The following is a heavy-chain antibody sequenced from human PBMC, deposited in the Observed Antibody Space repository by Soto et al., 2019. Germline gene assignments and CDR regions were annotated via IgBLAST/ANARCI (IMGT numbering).Heavy chain of an antibody. CDR2: ISYDGSNK. V-gene: IGHV3-30-3*01. CDR3: ARDCFSEDTAMVPDY. D-gene: IGHD5-18*01. Sequence: QVQLVESGGGVVQPGRSLRLSCAASGFTFSSYAMHWVRQAPGKGLEWVAVISYDGSNKYYADSVKGRFTISRDNSKKTLYLQMNSPRDEDTAVYYCARDCFSEDTAMVPDYWGQGTPVTVSS. CDR1: GFTFSSYA. J-gene: IGHJ4*02.